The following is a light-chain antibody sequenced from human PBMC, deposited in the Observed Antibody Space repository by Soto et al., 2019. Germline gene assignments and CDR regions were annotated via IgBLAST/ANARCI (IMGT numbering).Light chain of an antibody. V-gene: IGKV3-15*01. CDR2: GAS. Sequence: EIVMTQSPATLSVTRGERATLSCRASQSVSSNLAWYQQKPGQAPRLLMYGASTRATGIPARFSGSGSGTEFTLTISSLQSEDFAVYYCQQYNNWPRTFGQGTKVEIK. CDR3: QQYNNWPRT. J-gene: IGKJ1*01. CDR1: QSVSSN.